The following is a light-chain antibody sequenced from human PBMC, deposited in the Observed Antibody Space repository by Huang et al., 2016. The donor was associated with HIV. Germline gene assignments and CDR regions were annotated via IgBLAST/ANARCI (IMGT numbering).Light chain of an antibody. CDR3: QQYSSYIQWT. J-gene: IGKJ1*01. CDR2: QAS. Sequence: DIQMTQSPSTRSASVGDRVTIIGRASPSVRSWLAWYQQKPGKAPKLLIYQASTLQNGVTSRFSGSGSGTEFTLTISSLQPDDFATYYCQQYSSYIQWTFGQGTKVEI. CDR1: PSVRSW. V-gene: IGKV1-5*03.